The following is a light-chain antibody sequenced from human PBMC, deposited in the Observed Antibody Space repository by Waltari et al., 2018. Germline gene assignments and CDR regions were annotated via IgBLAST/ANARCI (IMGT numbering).Light chain of an antibody. V-gene: IGKV3D-15*01. Sequence: EIVMTQFPATLSVSPGKGATLSCRASQNINSNLAWYQQQPGQTPSLLIYGAPTRAICIPARFSGSWSGKEFTLTISSLQSEDFALYYCQQYNNWPPWTFGQGTKVEIK. CDR1: QNINSN. CDR3: QQYNNWPPWT. J-gene: IGKJ1*01. CDR2: GAP.